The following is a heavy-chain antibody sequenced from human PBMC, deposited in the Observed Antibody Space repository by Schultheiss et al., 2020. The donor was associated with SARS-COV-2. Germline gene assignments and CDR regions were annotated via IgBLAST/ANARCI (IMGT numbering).Heavy chain of an antibody. J-gene: IGHJ4*02. CDR1: GDSVSSNSAA. Sequence: SQTLSLTCAISGDSVSSNSAAWNWIRQSPSRGLEWLGRTYYRSKWYNDYAVSVKSRITINPDTSKNQFSLQLNSVTPEDTAVYYCARGGDYYGSGSEYYFDYWGQGTLVTVSS. V-gene: IGHV6-1*01. CDR3: ARGGDYYGSGSEYYFDY. CDR2: TYYRSKWYN. D-gene: IGHD3-10*01.